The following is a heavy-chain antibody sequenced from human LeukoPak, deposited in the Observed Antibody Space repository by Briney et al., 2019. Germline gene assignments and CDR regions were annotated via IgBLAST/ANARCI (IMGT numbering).Heavy chain of an antibody. Sequence: SETLPLTCTVSGGSISSSSYYWGWIRQPPGKGLKWIGSIYYSGSTYYNPSLKSRVTISVDTSKNQFSLKLSSVTAADTAVYYCARQVGATPFDYWGQGTLVTVSS. CDR2: IYYSGST. CDR1: GGSISSSSYY. V-gene: IGHV4-39*01. CDR3: ARQVGATPFDY. D-gene: IGHD1-26*01. J-gene: IGHJ4*02.